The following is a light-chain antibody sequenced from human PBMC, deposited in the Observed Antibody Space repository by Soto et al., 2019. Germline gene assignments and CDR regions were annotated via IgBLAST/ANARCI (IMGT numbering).Light chain of an antibody. CDR1: QSISRW. J-gene: IGKJ1*01. CDR3: QQYNSYPT. Sequence: DTQLTQSPSTLSTSVGDRVTITCRASQSISRWLAWYQQKPGKAPKRLIYDASTLQSGVPSRFSGSGSGTEFTLTISNLQPDDFATYYWQQYNSYPTFGQGTKVEVK. CDR2: DAS. V-gene: IGKV1-5*01.